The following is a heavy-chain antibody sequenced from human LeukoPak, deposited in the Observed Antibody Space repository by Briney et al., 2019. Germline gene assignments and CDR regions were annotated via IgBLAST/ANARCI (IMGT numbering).Heavy chain of an antibody. V-gene: IGHV1-2*02. CDR1: GYTFTSYG. D-gene: IGHD3-3*01. Sequence: ASVKVSCKASGYTFTSYGISWVRQAPGQGLEWMGWINPNSGGTNYAQKFQGRVTMTRDTSISTAYMELSRLRSDDTAVYYCARVKDFWSGYYPRVKGLDAFDIWGQGTMVTVSS. CDR2: INPNSGGT. CDR3: ARVKDFWSGYYPRVKGLDAFDI. J-gene: IGHJ3*02.